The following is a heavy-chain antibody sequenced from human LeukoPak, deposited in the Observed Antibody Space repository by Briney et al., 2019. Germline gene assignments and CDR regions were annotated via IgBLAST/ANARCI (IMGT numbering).Heavy chain of an antibody. CDR2: MPDSGST. J-gene: IGHJ4*02. D-gene: IGHD2/OR15-2a*01. V-gene: IGHV4-59*01. CDR3: ARDTLAQFDY. CDR1: GGSISSYY. Sequence: KSSETLPLTCTVSGGSISSYYWSWLRQPPGKGLEWIGYMPDSGSTNYNPSLKSRVTISVDTSKNQFSLRLSSVTAADTAVYYCARDTLAQFDYWGQGTLVTVSS.